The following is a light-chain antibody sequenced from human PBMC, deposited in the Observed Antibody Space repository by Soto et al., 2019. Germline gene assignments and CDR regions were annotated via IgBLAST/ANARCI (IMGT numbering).Light chain of an antibody. CDR2: DVT. J-gene: IGLJ2*01. CDR3: SSYTSSSVV. CDR1: SSDVGGYNY. Sequence: QSALTQPASVPGSPGQSLTISCTGTSSDVGGYNYVSWYQQHPGKAPKLMIYDVTNRPSGVSNRVSGSKSGNTASLTISGLQAEDEADYYCSSYTSSSVVFGGGTKLTVL. V-gene: IGLV2-14*01.